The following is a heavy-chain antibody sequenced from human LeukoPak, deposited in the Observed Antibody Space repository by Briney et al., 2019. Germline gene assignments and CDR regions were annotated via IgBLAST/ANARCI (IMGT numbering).Heavy chain of an antibody. D-gene: IGHD6-13*01. V-gene: IGHV4-34*01. Sequence: PSETLSLTCAVYGGSFSGYYWSWIRQPPGKGLEWIGEINHSGSTNYNPSLKSRVTISVDTSKNQFSLKLSSVTAADTAVYYCARVTAAGKQDDAFDIWGQGTMVTVSS. CDR1: GGSFSGYY. CDR2: INHSGST. CDR3: ARVTAAGKQDDAFDI. J-gene: IGHJ3*02.